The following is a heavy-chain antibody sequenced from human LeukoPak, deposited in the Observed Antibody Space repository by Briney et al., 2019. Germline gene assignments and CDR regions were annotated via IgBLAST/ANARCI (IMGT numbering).Heavy chain of an antibody. CDR1: GFTFSSYN. CDR2: IREGSNYI. Sequence: KPGGSLRLSCAASGFTFSSYNMNWVRQAPGKGLEWVACIREGSNYIYYADSMKGRFTISRDNAKNSLYLEMNSLRVEDTAVYHCVRDSDTYGDHTTRRFDSWGQGTLVTVSS. CDR3: VRDSDTYGDHTTRRFDS. D-gene: IGHD4-17*01. J-gene: IGHJ4*02. V-gene: IGHV3-21*01.